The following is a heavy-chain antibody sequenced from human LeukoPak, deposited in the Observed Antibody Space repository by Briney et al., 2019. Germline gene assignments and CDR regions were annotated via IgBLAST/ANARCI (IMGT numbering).Heavy chain of an antibody. Sequence: GGSLRLSCAASGFTFSSYGMHWVRQAPGKGLEWVAFIRYDGNNKYYADSVKGRFTISRDNSKNTLYLQMNSLRAEDTALYYCAKGGGIAVAGLAIDNWFDPWGQGTLVTVSS. CDR1: GFTFSSYG. D-gene: IGHD6-19*01. CDR3: AKGGGIAVAGLAIDNWFDP. CDR2: IRYDGNNK. V-gene: IGHV3-30*02. J-gene: IGHJ5*02.